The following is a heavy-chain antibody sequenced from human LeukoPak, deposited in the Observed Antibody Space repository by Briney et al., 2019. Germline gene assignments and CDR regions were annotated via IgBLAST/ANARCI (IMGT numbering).Heavy chain of an antibody. J-gene: IGHJ6*02. CDR3: ARDCTNGVCAYYYYGMDV. CDR2: IYTSGST. D-gene: IGHD2-8*01. V-gene: IGHV4-4*07. CDR1: GGSISSYY. Sequence: PSETLSLTCTVSGGSISSYYWSWIRQPAGKGLEWIGRIYTSGSTNYNPSLKSRVNMSVDTFKKQFSLKLSSVTAADTAVYYCARDCTNGVCAYYYYGMDVWGQGTTVTVSS.